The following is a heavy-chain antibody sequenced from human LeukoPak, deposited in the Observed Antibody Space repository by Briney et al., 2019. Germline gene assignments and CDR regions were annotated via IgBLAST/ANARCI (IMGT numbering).Heavy chain of an antibody. CDR3: ARFRGDYGEDFDY. CDR2: INHSGST. CDR1: GGSISSSSYY. J-gene: IGHJ4*02. Sequence: SETLSLTCTVSGGSISSSSYYWGWIRQPPGKGLEWIGEINHSGSTNYNPSLKSRVTISVDTSKNQFSLKLSSVTAADTAVYYCARFRGDYGEDFDYWGQGTLVTVSS. V-gene: IGHV4-39*07. D-gene: IGHD4-17*01.